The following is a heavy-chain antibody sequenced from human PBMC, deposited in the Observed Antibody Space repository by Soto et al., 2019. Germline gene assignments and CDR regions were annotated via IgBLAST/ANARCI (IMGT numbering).Heavy chain of an antibody. CDR3: AKDRVTSQWLLSPPYYFDY. D-gene: IGHD5-12*01. J-gene: IGHJ4*02. CDR2: IAYDGSNK. Sequence: QVQLVESGGGVVQPGRSLRLSCAASGVTFSNYGMHWVRQAPGKGLEWVAVIAYDGSNKYYADSVKGRFTTSRDNSKNTLYLQMNSLRPEDTAVYYCAKDRVTSQWLLSPPYYFDYWGQGTLVTVSS. CDR1: GVTFSNYG. V-gene: IGHV3-30*18.